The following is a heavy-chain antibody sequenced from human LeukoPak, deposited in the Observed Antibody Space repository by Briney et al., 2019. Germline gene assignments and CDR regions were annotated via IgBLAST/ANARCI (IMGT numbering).Heavy chain of an antibody. Sequence: SETLSLTCAVYGGSFSSYYWSWIRQPPGKGLEWIGEINRSGSTNYNPSLKSRVTISVDTSKNQFSLKLSSVAAADTAVYYCARGSRITRTPTRKNWFDPWGQGTLATVSS. J-gene: IGHJ5*02. CDR3: ARGSRITRTPTRKNWFDP. CDR2: INRSGST. CDR1: GGSFSSYY. D-gene: IGHD3-10*01. V-gene: IGHV4-34*01.